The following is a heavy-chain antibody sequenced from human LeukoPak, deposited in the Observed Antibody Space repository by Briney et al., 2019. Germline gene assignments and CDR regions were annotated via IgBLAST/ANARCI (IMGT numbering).Heavy chain of an antibody. V-gene: IGHV4-59*01. CDR3: ARDSHSVDTATPRGFDP. J-gene: IGHJ5*02. CDR2: FHDSGSA. Sequence: SETLSLTCTAYGDSISSYFWSWIRQPPGKGLEWIGYFHDSGSANYNPSLKSRITMSVDTSKNQFSLKLRSVTAADTAVYYCARDSHSVDTATPRGFDPWGQGTLVTVSS. D-gene: IGHD2-15*01. CDR1: GDSISSYF.